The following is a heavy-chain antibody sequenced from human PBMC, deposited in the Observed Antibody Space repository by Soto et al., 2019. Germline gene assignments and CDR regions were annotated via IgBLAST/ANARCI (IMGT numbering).Heavy chain of an antibody. V-gene: IGHV3-30-3*01. Sequence: QVQLVESGGGVVQPGRSLRLSCAASGFTFSSYAMHWVRQAPGKGLEWVAVISYDGSNKYYADSVKGRFTISRENSKNTLYLQMNSLRAEDTAVYYCASTMDVWGQGTTVTVSS. J-gene: IGHJ6*02. CDR3: ASTMDV. CDR2: ISYDGSNK. CDR1: GFTFSSYA.